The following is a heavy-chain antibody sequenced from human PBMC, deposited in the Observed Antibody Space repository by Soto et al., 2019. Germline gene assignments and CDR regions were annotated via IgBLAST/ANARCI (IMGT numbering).Heavy chain of an antibody. CDR2: ISYHGTNK. V-gene: IGHV3-30*04. CDR1: GFTFSSYA. D-gene: IGHD2-15*01. Sequence: GGSLRLSCAASGFTFSSYAMHWVRQAPGKGLEWVAVISYHGTNKYYADSVKGRFTISRDNSKNTLYLQMNSLRAEDTAVYYCAKDRGVVVAAANNDYGMDVWGQGTTVTVSS. CDR3: AKDRGVVVAAANNDYGMDV. J-gene: IGHJ6*02.